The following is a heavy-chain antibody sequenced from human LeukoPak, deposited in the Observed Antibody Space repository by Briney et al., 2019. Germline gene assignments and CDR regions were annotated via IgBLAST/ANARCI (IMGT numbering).Heavy chain of an antibody. CDR3: ARRAGAYSHPYDY. Sequence: GGSLRLSCAASRFTFSSYSMKWVRQAPGKGLEWVSFIYSDNTHYSDSVKGRFTISRDNSKNTLYLQMNSLRAEDTAVYYCARRAGAYSHPYDYWGQGTLVTVSS. J-gene: IGHJ4*02. V-gene: IGHV3-53*01. D-gene: IGHD4/OR15-4a*01. CDR2: IYSDNT. CDR1: RFTFSSYS.